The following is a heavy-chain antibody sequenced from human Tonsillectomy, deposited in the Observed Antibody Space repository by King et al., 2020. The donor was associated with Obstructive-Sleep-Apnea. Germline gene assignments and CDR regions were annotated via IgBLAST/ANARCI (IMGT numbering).Heavy chain of an antibody. CDR1: GFTFSSVW. D-gene: IGHD1-1*01. Sequence: EVQLQEAGGGLVQPGGSLRISCAVSGFTFSSVWRAWVLQAPGKGLNGGANKEDDGGSEKGYVECVTGRFTISRDNAKNSLFLQMNSLRAEDTAIYYCARHQDWKFEYWGQGTLVTVSS. CDR3: ARHQDWKFEY. J-gene: IGHJ4*02. CDR2: KEDDGGSEK. V-gene: IGHV3-7*03.